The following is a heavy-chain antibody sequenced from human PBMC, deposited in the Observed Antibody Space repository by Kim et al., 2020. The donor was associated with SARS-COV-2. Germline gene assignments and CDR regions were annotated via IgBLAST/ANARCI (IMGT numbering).Heavy chain of an antibody. D-gene: IGHD3-16*01. CDR2: ISKDGMNE. CDR3: AKGVWTSGPAFAYDCYLDY. CDR1: GFTFSTYA. Sequence: GGSLRLSCAASGFTFSTYAMHWVRQLPGKGLEWVAVISKDGMNEYYADSVKGRFTISRDNSKNTLFLQMNSLRPEETAVYYCAKGVWTSGPAFAYDCYLDYWGQGTLVTVSS. V-gene: IGHV3-30*18. J-gene: IGHJ4*02.